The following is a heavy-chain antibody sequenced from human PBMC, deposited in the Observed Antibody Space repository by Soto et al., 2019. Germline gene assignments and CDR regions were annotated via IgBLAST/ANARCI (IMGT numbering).Heavy chain of an antibody. CDR2: IFYSGSF. Sequence: SETLSLTCTVSGASISSCGSYWSWIRQRPGKGLEWIGYIFYSGSFYYTPSLKGRVMISPDTSKNQFSLRLTSVTAADTAVYYCAKATCSAGSFFSAGEFFDYCCQGTLVTVS. CDR1: GASISSCGSY. V-gene: IGHV4-31*03. D-gene: IGHD2-15*01. J-gene: IGHJ4*02. CDR3: AKATCSAGSFFSAGEFFDY.